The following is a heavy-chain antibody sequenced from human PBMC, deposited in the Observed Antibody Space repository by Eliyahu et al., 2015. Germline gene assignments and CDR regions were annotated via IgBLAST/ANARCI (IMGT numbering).Heavy chain of an antibody. D-gene: IGHD1-26*01. J-gene: IGHJ3*02. V-gene: IGHV5-51*01. CDR3: ARHDGGNLEVGANGVDI. CDR2: IYPGDSDT. Sequence: EVQLVQSGAEVKKPGESXKXSCKGSGYSFTSXWIGWVRQMPGKGLEWMGIIYPGDSDTRYSPSFQGQVTISADKSISTAYLQWSSLKASDTAMYYCARHDGGNLEVGANGVDIWGQGTMVTVSS. CDR1: GYSFTSXW.